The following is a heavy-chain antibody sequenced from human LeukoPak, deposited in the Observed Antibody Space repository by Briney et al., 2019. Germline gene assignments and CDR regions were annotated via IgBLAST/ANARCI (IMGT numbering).Heavy chain of an antibody. CDR1: GYTLTELS. D-gene: IGHD6-13*01. CDR3: TTEIEQQLKPYLSVY. Sequence: GASVKVSCKVSGYTLTELSMHWVRQAPGKGLEWMGGFDPEDGETIYAQKFQGRVTMTEDTSTDTAHMELSSLRSEDTAVYYCTTEIEQQLKPYLSVYWGQGTLVTVSS. CDR2: FDPEDGET. J-gene: IGHJ4*02. V-gene: IGHV1-24*01.